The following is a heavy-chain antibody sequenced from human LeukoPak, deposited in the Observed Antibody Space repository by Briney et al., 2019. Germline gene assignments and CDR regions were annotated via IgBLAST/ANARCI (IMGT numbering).Heavy chain of an antibody. V-gene: IGHV3-7*01. CDR2: IKQDGSEK. D-gene: IGHD4-17*01. CDR3: ARTITVTTFSDFRLNYYYYMDV. CDR1: GFTFSSYW. J-gene: IGHJ6*03. Sequence: PGGSLRLSCAASGFTFSSYWMSWVRQAPGKGLEWVANIKQDGSEKYYVDSVKGRFTISRDNAKNSLYLQMNSLRAEDTAVYYCARTITVTTFSDFRLNYYYYMDVWGKGTTVTVSS.